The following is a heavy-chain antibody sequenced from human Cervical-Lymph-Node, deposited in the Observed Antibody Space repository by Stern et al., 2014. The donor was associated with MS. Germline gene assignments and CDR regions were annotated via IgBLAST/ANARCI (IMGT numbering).Heavy chain of an antibody. V-gene: IGHV1-2*02. CDR3: ARGGGYSYSTLDY. Sequence: VQLVASGAEVKKPGASVKVSCKASAYTITDYYTHWVRQAPGHGLEWRGWINPNSGGTYSAQKFQGRLTMTRDTSISTAYMELSSLRSDDTAVYYCARGGGYSYSTLDYWGQGTQVTVSS. J-gene: IGHJ4*02. D-gene: IGHD3-10*01. CDR1: AYTITDYY. CDR2: INPNSGGT.